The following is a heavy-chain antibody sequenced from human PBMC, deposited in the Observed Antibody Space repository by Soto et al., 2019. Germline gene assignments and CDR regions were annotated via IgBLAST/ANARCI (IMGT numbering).Heavy chain of an antibody. J-gene: IGHJ4*02. Sequence: QVQLVESGGGVVQPGRSLRLSCAASGFTFSSYGMHWVRQAPGKGLEWVAVIWYDGSNKYYADSVKGRFTISRDNSKNTLYLQMNSRRAEDTAVYYCARDRRPPRLGDYDSSGLGYWGQGTLVTVSS. CDR2: IWYDGSNK. V-gene: IGHV3-33*01. CDR1: GFTFSSYG. D-gene: IGHD3-22*01. CDR3: ARDRRPPRLGDYDSSGLGY.